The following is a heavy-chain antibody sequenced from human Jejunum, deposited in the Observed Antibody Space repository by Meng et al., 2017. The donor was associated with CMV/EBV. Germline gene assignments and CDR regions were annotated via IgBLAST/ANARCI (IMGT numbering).Heavy chain of an antibody. D-gene: IGHD1-26*01. CDR3: VKDINSGFYFTY. V-gene: IGHV3-7*01. CDR2: IKPDGTEQ. CDR1: GFTFSNYW. J-gene: IGHJ4*02. Sequence: ASGFTFSNYWMFWVRQAPGKGLEWVANIKPDGTEQHYVGSVRGRFTISRDNAKNSLYLQMNSLRVEDTAVYYCVKDINSGFYFTYWGQGTRVTVSS.